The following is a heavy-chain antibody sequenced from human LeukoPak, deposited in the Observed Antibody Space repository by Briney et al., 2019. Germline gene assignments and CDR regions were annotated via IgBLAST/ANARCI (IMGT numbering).Heavy chain of an antibody. Sequence: AGRCVRLSCAASGFTFSGYGMHCVRQPPGKGLEYVAFILYGGSSKYYADSVKGRFTISRGHCKNTLYLQMNSVRAEDTAVYYCVRGGGWDSNIGVAGYLDYWGQGTLVTVSS. CDR3: VRGGGWDSNIGVAGYLDY. D-gene: IGHD6-19*01. J-gene: IGHJ4*02. V-gene: IGHV3-30*03. CDR2: ILYGGSSK. CDR1: GFTFSGYG.